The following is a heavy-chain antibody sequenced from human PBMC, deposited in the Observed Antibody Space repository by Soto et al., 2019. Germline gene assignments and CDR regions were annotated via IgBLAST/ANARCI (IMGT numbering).Heavy chain of an antibody. J-gene: IGHJ6*02. V-gene: IGHV4-34*01. CDR2: INHSGST. Sequence: QVQLQQWGAGLLKPSETLSLTCAVYGGSFSGYYWSWIRQPPWKGLEWIGEINHSGSTNYHPSLKSRVTISVDTSKNQFSLKLSSVTAADTAVYYCARGLYSGYSSGWYGMDVWGQGTTVTVSS. D-gene: IGHD6-19*01. CDR1: GGSFSGYY. CDR3: ARGLYSGYSSGWYGMDV.